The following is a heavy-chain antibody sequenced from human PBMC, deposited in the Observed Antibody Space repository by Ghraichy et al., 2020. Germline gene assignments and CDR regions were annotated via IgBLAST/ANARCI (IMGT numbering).Heavy chain of an antibody. D-gene: IGHD3-3*01. CDR1: GFTFSDYY. CDR3: ARETTIFGVVIIRYFDY. V-gene: IGHV3-11*01. J-gene: IGHJ4*02. CDR2: ISSSGSTI. Sequence: GSLRLSCAASGFTFSDYYMSWIRQAPGKGLEWVSYISSSGSTIYYADSVKGRFTISRDNAKNSLYLQMNSLRAVYTAVYYCARETTIFGVVIIRYFDYWGQGTLVTVSS.